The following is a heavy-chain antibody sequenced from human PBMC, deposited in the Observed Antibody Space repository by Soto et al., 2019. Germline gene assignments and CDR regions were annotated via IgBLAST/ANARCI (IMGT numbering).Heavy chain of an antibody. V-gene: IGHV3-15*07. Sequence: EMQLVESGGGLVKPGGSLRLSCAASSFSFSNAWMNWVRQAPGKGLEWVGRILRKIDGGTTDYTAPVRGRFTISRDDAKNTLYLEMNSLKTEDTGVYYCTTALAGSTTPVWGQGTTVIVSS. CDR2: ILRKIDGGTT. J-gene: IGHJ6*02. D-gene: IGHD2-15*01. CDR1: SFSFSNAW. CDR3: TTALAGSTTPV.